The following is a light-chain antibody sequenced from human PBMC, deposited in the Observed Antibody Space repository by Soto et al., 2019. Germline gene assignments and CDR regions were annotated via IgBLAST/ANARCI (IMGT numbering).Light chain of an antibody. CDR1: QGLKF. V-gene: IGKV1-12*01. CDR3: QQSYSTPQT. Sequence: DIRMSQSPSSVSASVGDTVTITCRASQGLKFLAWYQQKPGKAPRLLIYEATNLQSGVPPRFSGSGSGTDFTLTISSLQPEDFATYYCQQSYSTPQTFGQGTLLE. CDR2: EAT. J-gene: IGKJ5*01.